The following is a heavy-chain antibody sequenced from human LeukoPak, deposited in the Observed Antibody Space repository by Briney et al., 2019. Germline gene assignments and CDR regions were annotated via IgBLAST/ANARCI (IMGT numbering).Heavy chain of an antibody. CDR1: GGSVSSGGYY. CDR2: ISYSGST. Sequence: SQTLSLTCTVPGGSVSSGGYYWNWIRQHPGKGLEWIGYISYSGSTYYNPSLKSRVTISVDTSKNQFSLKLSSVTAADTAVYYCARRLRYCSSMSCYFSWFDPWGRGTLVTVSS. V-gene: IGHV4-31*03. J-gene: IGHJ5*02. CDR3: ARRLRYCSSMSCYFSWFDP. D-gene: IGHD2-2*01.